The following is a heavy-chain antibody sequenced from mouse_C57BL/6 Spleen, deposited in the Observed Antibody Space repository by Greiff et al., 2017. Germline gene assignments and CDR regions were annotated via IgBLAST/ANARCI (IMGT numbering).Heavy chain of an antibody. J-gene: IGHJ2*01. CDR3: ARGVDYGSAFFDY. CDR2: INPYNGGT. CDR1: GYTFTDYY. D-gene: IGHD1-1*01. V-gene: IGHV1-19*01. Sequence: VQLQQSGPVLVKPGASVKMSCKASGYTFTDYYMNWVKQSHGKSLEWIGVINPYNGGTSYNQKFKGKATLTVDKSSSTAYMELNSLTSEDSAVYYCARGVDYGSAFFDYWGQGTTLTVSS.